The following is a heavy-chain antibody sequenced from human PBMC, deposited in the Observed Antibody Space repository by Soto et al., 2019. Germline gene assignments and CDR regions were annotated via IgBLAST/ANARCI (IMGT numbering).Heavy chain of an antibody. Sequence: EVQLVESGGGLVQPGRSLRLSCAASGFTFDDYAMHWVRQAPGKGLEWVSGISWNSGSIGYADSVKGRFTISRDNAKNSMYLQMNSLRAEDTALYYCAKDAVAGVNSYYYGMDVWGQGTTVTVSS. CDR2: ISWNSGSI. V-gene: IGHV3-9*01. CDR3: AKDAVAGVNSYYYGMDV. D-gene: IGHD6-19*01. J-gene: IGHJ6*02. CDR1: GFTFDDYA.